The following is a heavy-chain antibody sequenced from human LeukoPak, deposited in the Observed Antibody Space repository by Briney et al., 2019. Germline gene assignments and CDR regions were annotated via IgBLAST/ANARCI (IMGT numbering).Heavy chain of an antibody. CDR1: GGSISSGDYY. CDR2: IYYSGST. D-gene: IGHD3-10*01. J-gene: IGHJ3*02. CDR3: ARETYYYGSGSYFPDAFDI. Sequence: SQTLSLTCTVSGGSISSGDYYWRWIRQPPGKGLEWIGYIYYSGSTYYNPSLKSRVTISVDTSKNQFSLKLSSVTAADTAVYYCARETYYYGSGSYFPDAFDIWGQGTMVTVSS. V-gene: IGHV4-30-4*01.